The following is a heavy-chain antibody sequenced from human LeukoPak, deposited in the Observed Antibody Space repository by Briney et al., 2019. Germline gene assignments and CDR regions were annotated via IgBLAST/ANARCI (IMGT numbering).Heavy chain of an antibody. Sequence: SETLSLTCSVSGGSITSSSYYWGWIRQPPEKGLEWIGSIYYTGGTNYSPSLKSRVTMSVDTFKNQFSLKLSSVTAADTAVYYCARTQYSSSADDAFDIWGQGTMVTVSS. V-gene: IGHV4-39*01. CDR2: IYYTGGT. CDR3: ARTQYSSSADDAFDI. D-gene: IGHD6-6*01. J-gene: IGHJ3*02. CDR1: GGSITSSSYY.